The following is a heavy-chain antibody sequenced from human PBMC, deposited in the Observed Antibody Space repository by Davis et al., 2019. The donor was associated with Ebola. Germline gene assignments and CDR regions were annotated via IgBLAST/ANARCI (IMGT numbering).Heavy chain of an antibody. CDR1: GGSISGYY. J-gene: IGHJ3*02. D-gene: IGHD3-22*01. CDR2: IYHSGST. Sequence: SETLSLTCTVSGGSISGYYWSWIRQPPGKGLEWIGYIYHSGSTYYNPSLKSRVTISVDRSKNQFSLKLSSVTAADTAVYYCARDTYYYDSSGYYRDAFDIWGQGTMVTVSS. V-gene: IGHV4-59*12. CDR3: ARDTYYYDSSGYYRDAFDI.